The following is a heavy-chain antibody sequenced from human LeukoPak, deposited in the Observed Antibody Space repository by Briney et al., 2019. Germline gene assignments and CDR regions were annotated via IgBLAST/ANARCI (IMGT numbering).Heavy chain of an antibody. J-gene: IGHJ6*02. CDR1: GGSISSDDYY. D-gene: IGHD5-12*01. CDR3: ARVGSGHHYFYYYYGMDV. CDR2: IYYSGTT. V-gene: IGHV4-30-4*01. Sequence: PSQTLSLTCSVSGGSISSDDYYWSWIRQPPGKGLEWIGYIYYSGTTNYNPSLKSRVTISVDTSKNQFSLKLSSVTAADTAVYYCARVGSGHHYFYYYYGMDVWGQGTTVTVSS.